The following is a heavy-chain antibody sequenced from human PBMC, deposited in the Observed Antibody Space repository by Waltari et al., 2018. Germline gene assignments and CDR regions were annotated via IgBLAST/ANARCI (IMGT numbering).Heavy chain of an antibody. J-gene: IGHJ5*02. V-gene: IGHV4-61*09. CDR3: ARSLRCGAGCNWFDP. CDR1: GGSISSGSYY. CDR2: IYTSGST. Sequence: QVQLQESGPGLVKPSQTLSLTCTVSGGSISSGSYYWSWIRQPAGKGLEWIGYIYTSGSTNYNPSLKSRVTISVDTSKNQFSLKLSSVTAADTAVYYCARSLRCGAGCNWFDPWGQGTLVTVSS. D-gene: IGHD1-26*01.